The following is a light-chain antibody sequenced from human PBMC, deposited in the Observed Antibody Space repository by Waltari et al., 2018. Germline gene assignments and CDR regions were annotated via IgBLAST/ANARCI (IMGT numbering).Light chain of an antibody. J-gene: IGLJ3*02. CDR1: SSNIAAGYD. CDR3: QSYDSSLSGYV. V-gene: IGLV1-40*01. CDR2: GNS. Sequence: QSVLTQPPSVSGAPGQRVTISCTGSSSNIAAGYDVHWYQQLPGTAPKLLIYGNSNRPSGVPDRFSGSKSGNSASLAITGLQAEDEADYYCQSYDSSLSGYVFGGGTKLTVL.